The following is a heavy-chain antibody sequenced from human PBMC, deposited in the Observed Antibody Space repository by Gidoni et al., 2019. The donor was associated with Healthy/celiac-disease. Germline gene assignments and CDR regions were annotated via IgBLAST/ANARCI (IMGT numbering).Heavy chain of an antibody. CDR2: ISSSSSYR. D-gene: IGHD2-2*02. V-gene: IGHV3-21*01. CDR3: ASKTDCSSTSCYTSAFDI. Sequence: LEWVSSISSSSSYRYYADSVKGRFTISRDHAKNSLYLQMNSLRAEDTAVDYCASKTDCSSTSCYTSAFDIWGQGTMVTVSS. J-gene: IGHJ3*02.